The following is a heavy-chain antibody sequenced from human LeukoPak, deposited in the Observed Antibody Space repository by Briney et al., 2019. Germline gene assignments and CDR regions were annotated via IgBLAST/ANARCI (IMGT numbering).Heavy chain of an antibody. CDR3: AKDLSQYYGSGSYYDWTY. CDR1: GFTFSSYA. Sequence: QPGGSLRLSCAASGFTFSSYAMSWVRQAPGKGLEWVSAISGSGGSTYYADSVKGRFTISRDNSKNTLYLQMNSLRAEDTAVYYCAKDLSQYYGSGSYYDWTYWGQGTLVTVSS. D-gene: IGHD3-10*01. J-gene: IGHJ4*02. V-gene: IGHV3-23*01. CDR2: ISGSGGST.